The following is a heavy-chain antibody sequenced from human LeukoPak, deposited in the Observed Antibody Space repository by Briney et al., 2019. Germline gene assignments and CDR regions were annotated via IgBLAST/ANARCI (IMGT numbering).Heavy chain of an antibody. J-gene: IGHJ4*02. Sequence: GGSLRLSCAASGFTFKLYWMHWVRQVPGKRPVWVSRINDDGSDTIYADSVRGRFTISRDDAKNYLYLQMSSLSTEDTALYYCGKDIFASDYYDSGGYTLDYWGQGTLVTVSS. CDR1: GFTFKLYW. V-gene: IGHV3-74*01. CDR3: GKDIFASDYYDSGGYTLDY. CDR2: INDDGSDT. D-gene: IGHD3-22*01.